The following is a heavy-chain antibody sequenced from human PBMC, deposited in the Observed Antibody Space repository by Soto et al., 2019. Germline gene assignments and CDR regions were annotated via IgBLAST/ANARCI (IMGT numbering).Heavy chain of an antibody. CDR2: VYCRGSI. CDR1: GSSIRSADYY. Sequence: QMQLQESGPGLVKPSETLSLTCTVSGSSIRSADYYWSRIRQPPGKGLEMIGYVYCRGSIYYNPSFESLIRISVDTSKNQFSLKLPSVTAADTAMYFCAIETFTPKWFDSWGQGILVTVSS. CDR3: AIETFTPKWFDS. V-gene: IGHV4-30-4*01. J-gene: IGHJ5*01.